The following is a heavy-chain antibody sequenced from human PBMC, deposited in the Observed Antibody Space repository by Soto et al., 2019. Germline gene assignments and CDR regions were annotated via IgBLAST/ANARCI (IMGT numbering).Heavy chain of an antibody. D-gene: IGHD6-6*01. CDR2: INSDGSST. J-gene: IGHJ6*02. Sequence: PGGSLRLSCAASGFTFSSYWMHWVRQAPGRGLVWVSRINSDGSSTSYADSVKGRFTISRDNAKNTLYLQMNSLRAEDTAVYYCARRPYRRSSINYSYYGMDVWGQGTTVTAP. V-gene: IGHV3-74*01. CDR3: ARRPYRRSSINYSYYGMDV. CDR1: GFTFSSYW.